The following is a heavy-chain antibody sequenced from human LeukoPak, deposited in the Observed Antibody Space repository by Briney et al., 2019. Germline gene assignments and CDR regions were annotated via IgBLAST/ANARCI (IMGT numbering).Heavy chain of an antibody. CDR1: AFTFSSYG. CDR3: AKDKYGYENLYYFDY. D-gene: IGHD5-12*01. Sequence: GGSLRLSCAASAFTFSSYGMHWVRQAPGKGLEWVAVISYDGSNKYYADSVKGRFTISRDNSKRTLYLQMNSLRVEDTAVYYCAKDKYGYENLYYFDYWGQGTLVTVSS. J-gene: IGHJ4*02. CDR2: ISYDGSNK. V-gene: IGHV3-30*18.